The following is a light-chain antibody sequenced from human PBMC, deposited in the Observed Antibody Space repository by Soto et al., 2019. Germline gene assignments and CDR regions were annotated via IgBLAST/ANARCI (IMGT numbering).Light chain of an antibody. J-gene: IGKJ1*01. Sequence: DVQMTQSPSTLSASVGDRVTITCRASQSISSRLAWYQQKPWKAPKLLIYKASTLKSGVPSRFSGSGSGTEFTLTISSLQSEDFAVYYCQQYNKWPQTFGQGTKVDI. CDR3: QQYNKWPQT. CDR1: QSISSR. V-gene: IGKV1-5*03. CDR2: KAS.